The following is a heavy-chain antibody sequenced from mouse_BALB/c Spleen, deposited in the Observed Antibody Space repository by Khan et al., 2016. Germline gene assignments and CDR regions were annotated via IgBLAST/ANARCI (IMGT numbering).Heavy chain of an antibody. V-gene: IGHV14-3*02. J-gene: IGHJ4*01. D-gene: IGHD1-1*01. CDR3: ARGLYYYGSSYYAMDD. CDR2: IDPANGNT. CDR1: GFNIKDTY. Sequence: VQLQQPGAESVKPGASVKLSCTATGFNIKDTYMYWVKQRPEQGLEWIGRIDPANGNTKYVPKFQGKATITADTSSNTAYLQLSSLTSEDTAVYYCARGLYYYGSSYYAMDDWGQGTSVTVAS.